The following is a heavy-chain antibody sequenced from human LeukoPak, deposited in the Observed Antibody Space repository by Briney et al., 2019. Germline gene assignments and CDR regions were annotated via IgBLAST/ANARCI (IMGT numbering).Heavy chain of an antibody. Sequence: GGSLRLSCAASGFTFSSYAMSWVRQAPGKGLEWVSAISGSGGSTYYADSVKGRFTISRDNSKNTLYLQMSSLRAEDTAVYYCAKDRYYDFWSGYLWGQGTLVTVSS. V-gene: IGHV3-23*01. J-gene: IGHJ4*02. D-gene: IGHD3-3*01. CDR1: GFTFSSYA. CDR2: ISGSGGST. CDR3: AKDRYYDFWSGYL.